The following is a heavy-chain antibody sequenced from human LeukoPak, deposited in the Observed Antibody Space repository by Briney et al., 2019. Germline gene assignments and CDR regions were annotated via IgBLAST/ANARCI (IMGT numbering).Heavy chain of an antibody. CDR3: ARGVGRFLEWLVAAAMDV. CDR1: GFTFSGFW. CDR2: INSDGSEG. J-gene: IGHJ6*02. Sequence: GGSLRLSCAVSGFTFSGFWMSWSRQAPGKGLEWVASINSDGSEGYYADVVKGRFTISRDNAKNSLYLQINSLRAEDTAVYYCARGVGRFLEWLVAAAMDVWGQGTTVTVSS. D-gene: IGHD3-3*01. V-gene: IGHV3-7*03.